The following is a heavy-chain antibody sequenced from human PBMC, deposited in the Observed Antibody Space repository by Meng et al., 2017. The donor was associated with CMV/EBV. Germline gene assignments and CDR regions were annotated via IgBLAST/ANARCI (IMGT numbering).Heavy chain of an antibody. D-gene: IGHD3-3*01. J-gene: IGHJ4*02. V-gene: IGHV3-23*01. CDR1: GFTFSSYA. CDR3: AKDPPYYDFWSGPTP. CDR2: ISGSGGST. Sequence: GESLKISCAASGFTFSSYAMSWVPQAPGKGLEWVSAISGSGGSTYYADSVKGRFTISRDNSKNTLYLQMNSLRAEDTAVYYCAKDPPYYDFWSGPTPWGQGTLVTVSS.